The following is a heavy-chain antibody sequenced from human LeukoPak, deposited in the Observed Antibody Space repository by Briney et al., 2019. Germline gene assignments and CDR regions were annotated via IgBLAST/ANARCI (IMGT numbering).Heavy chain of an antibody. Sequence: GGSLRLSCVASGFTFNSYGMHSVRQAPGKGLEWVAGTSKDGSSKDYADSVKGRFTNSRDNSKNTMYLQMNSLRVEDTAVYYCARAAYCTSTSCHFSGYAQRPLDSWGQGTLVTVSS. CDR2: TSKDGSSK. CDR3: ARAAYCTSTSCHFSGYAQRPLDS. CDR1: GFTFNSYG. J-gene: IGHJ4*02. D-gene: IGHD2-2*01. V-gene: IGHV3-30*03.